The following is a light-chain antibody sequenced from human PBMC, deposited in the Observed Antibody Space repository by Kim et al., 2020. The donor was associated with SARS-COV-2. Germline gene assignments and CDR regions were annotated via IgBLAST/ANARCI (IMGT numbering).Light chain of an antibody. Sequence: SYELTQPPSVSVAPGKTARITCGGDNIGDKSVYWYQQKPGQAPVVIIYYDSDRPAGIPERFSGSNSGNTATLTITRVEAGGEADYSRQVWHNTGDRWVFG. CDR3: QVWHNTGDRWV. J-gene: IGLJ3*02. V-gene: IGLV3-21*04. CDR1: NIGDKS. CDR2: YDS.